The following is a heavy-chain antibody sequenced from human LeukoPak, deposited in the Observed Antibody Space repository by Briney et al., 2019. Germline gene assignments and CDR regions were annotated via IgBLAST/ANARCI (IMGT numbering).Heavy chain of an antibody. Sequence: SETLSLTCAVYGGSFSGYYWSWIRQPPGKGLEWIGETNHSGSTNYNPSLKSRVTISVDTSKNQFSLKLSSVTAADTAVYYCARVVAGIRGYYFDYWGQGTLVTVSS. J-gene: IGHJ4*02. CDR2: TNHSGST. CDR3: ARVVAGIRGYYFDY. V-gene: IGHV4-34*01. D-gene: IGHD6-19*01. CDR1: GGSFSGYY.